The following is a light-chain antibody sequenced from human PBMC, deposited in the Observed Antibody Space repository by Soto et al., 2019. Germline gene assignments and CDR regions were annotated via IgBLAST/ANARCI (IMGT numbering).Light chain of an antibody. CDR1: RSNIETND. CDR3: DAWDDSLNIWV. J-gene: IGLJ3*02. V-gene: IGLV1-47*01. CDR2: MST. Sequence: QSVLTQPPSASGTPGQGVTISCSGSRSNIETNDVYRYQQLSGTAPKLLIYMSTRRPSGVPDRFAGSKSGASASLVIGGLRSEDELDYYCDAWDDSLNIWVFGGGTKLTVL.